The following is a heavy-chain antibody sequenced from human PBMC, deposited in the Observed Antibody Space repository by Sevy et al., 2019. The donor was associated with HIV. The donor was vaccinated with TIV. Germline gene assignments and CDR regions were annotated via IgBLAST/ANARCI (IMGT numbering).Heavy chain of an antibody. Sequence: GESLKISCAASGFTFSNAWMSWVRQAPGKGLEWVGRIKSKTDGGTTDYAAPVKGRFTISRDDSKNTLYLQMNSLKTEDTAIYYCTTDSKKRGLSALLDYGGQGTLVTISS. V-gene: IGHV3-15*01. D-gene: IGHD3-10*01. CDR2: IKSKTDGGTT. CDR1: GFTFSNAW. CDR3: TTDSKKRGLSALLDY. J-gene: IGHJ4*02.